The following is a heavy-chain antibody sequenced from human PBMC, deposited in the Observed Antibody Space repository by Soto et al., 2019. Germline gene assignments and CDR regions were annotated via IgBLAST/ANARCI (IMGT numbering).Heavy chain of an antibody. Sequence: GGPLRHPCAASGFTFRNHAMSWVRQATGKGLEWVSATSGSGGTTYYADSVKGRFTISRDNSKNTLYLQMNSLRAEDTAVYYCAKTPRITMVRGVIIDYWGQGTLVTVSS. V-gene: IGHV3-23*01. CDR1: GFTFRNHA. J-gene: IGHJ4*02. D-gene: IGHD3-10*01. CDR2: TSGSGGTT. CDR3: AKTPRITMVRGVIIDY.